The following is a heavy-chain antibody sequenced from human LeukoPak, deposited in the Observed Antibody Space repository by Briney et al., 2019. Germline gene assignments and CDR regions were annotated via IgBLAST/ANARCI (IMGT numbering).Heavy chain of an antibody. V-gene: IGHV1-2*02. Sequence: ASVKVSCKAAGYTFTDYNIHWVRQAPGQGLECIGWIIPNSGGTNYALKFQGRVTMTRDTSINTAYMELSSLRSDDTAVSYCARGGGGLQHWGQGTLVTVSS. CDR1: GYTFTDYN. D-gene: IGHD3-10*01. CDR3: ARGGGGLQH. CDR2: IIPNSGGT. J-gene: IGHJ1*01.